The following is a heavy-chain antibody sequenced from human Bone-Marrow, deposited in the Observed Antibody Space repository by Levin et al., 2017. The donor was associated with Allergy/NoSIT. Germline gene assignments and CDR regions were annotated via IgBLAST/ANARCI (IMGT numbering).Heavy chain of an antibody. CDR1: GASVRSGSYY. J-gene: IGHJ4*02. CDR3: ARGHDFWGGHLDF. Sequence: PSETLSLTCPVSGASVRSGSYYWTWIRQPPGKGLEWIGKISSSGKTNYNPSLKSRVTISLDTSKNQFTLNLRSVTTADTANYYCARGHDFWGGHLDFWGQGKRVTVSS. D-gene: IGHD3-3*01. CDR2: ISSSGKT. V-gene: IGHV4-61*01.